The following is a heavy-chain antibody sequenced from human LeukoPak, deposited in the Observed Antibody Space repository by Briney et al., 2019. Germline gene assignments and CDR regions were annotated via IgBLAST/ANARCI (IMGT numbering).Heavy chain of an antibody. CDR2: IYSGGST. Sequence: GGSLRLSCAASGFTVSSNYMSWVRQAPGKGLEWVSVIYSGGSTYYSDSVKGRFTISRDNSKNTLYPQMNSLRAEDTAVYYCARGLKIVGLLRPFDYWGQGTLVTVSS. D-gene: IGHD2/OR15-2a*01. V-gene: IGHV3-66*02. J-gene: IGHJ4*02. CDR3: ARGLKIVGLLRPFDY. CDR1: GFTVSSNY.